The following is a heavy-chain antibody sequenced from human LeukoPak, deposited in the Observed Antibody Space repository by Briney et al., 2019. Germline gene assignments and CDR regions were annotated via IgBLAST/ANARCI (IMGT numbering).Heavy chain of an antibody. CDR3: ARDLGY. V-gene: IGHV3-9*01. CDR1: GFTFDDYA. CDR2: ISWNSGNI. Sequence: GGSLRLSCAASGFTFDDYAMHWVRQVPGKGLEWVSGISWNSGNIGYADSVEGRFTISRDNAKNSLYLQMNSLRAEDTAVYYCARDLGYWGQGTLVTVSS. D-gene: IGHD7-27*01. J-gene: IGHJ4*02.